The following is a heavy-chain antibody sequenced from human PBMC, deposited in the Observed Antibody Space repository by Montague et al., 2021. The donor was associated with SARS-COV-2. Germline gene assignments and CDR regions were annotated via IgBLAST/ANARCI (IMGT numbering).Heavy chain of an antibody. CDR3: AKDASTTIFGVVSPSGYYYYYYGMDV. Sequence: SLRLSCAASGFTFGSYAMSWVRQAPGKGLEWVSVIYSGGSSTYYADSVKGRFTISRDNSKNTLYLQMNSLRAEDTAVYYCAKDASTTIFGVVSPSGYYYYYYGMDVWGQGTTVTVSS. D-gene: IGHD3-3*01. J-gene: IGHJ6*02. V-gene: IGHV3-23*03. CDR1: GFTFGSYA. CDR2: IYSGGSST.